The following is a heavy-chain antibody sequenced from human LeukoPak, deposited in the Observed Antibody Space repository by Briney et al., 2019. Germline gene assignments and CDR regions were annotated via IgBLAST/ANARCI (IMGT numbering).Heavy chain of an antibody. CDR1: GGPIRSMSYY. Sequence: SDTLTLTCTLSGGPIRSMSYYWVWVRQPPAKVLEWIGTNYYSGSPYYNPSLQSRVTLSVDTSKNQSAQKQPSMTAADTALHYCARVNAVVVTANIDYWGQGTLVTVSS. CDR3: ARVNAVVVTANIDY. D-gene: IGHD2-21*02. CDR2: NYYSGSP. J-gene: IGHJ4*02. V-gene: IGHV4-39*01.